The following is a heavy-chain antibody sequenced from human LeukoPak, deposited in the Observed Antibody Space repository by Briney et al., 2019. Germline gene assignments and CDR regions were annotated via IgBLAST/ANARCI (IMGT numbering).Heavy chain of an antibody. D-gene: IGHD3-3*01. J-gene: IGHJ4*02. CDR2: IYTSGST. CDR3: ARDANDFWSGYYSPFDY. V-gene: IGHV4-4*07. Sequence: PSETLSLTCTVSGGSISSYYWSWIRQPAGKGLEWIGRIYTSGSTNYNPSLKSRVTMSVDTSKNQFSLKLSSVTAADTAVYYCARDANDFWSGYYSPFDYWGQGTLVTVSS. CDR1: GGSISSYY.